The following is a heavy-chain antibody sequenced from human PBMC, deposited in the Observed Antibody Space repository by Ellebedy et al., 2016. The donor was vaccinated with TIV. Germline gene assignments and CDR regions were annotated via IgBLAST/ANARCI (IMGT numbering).Heavy chain of an antibody. J-gene: IGHJ4*02. Sequence: MPSETLSLTCTVSGGSIISNNDYWAWIRPPPGNELEYIGSIYYSGSTHYNPSLESRVTIAVDTSKNQFSLKLTSVTAADTAVYYCARIRFSEWLLIPLGYFDYWGQGILVTVSS. D-gene: IGHD3-3*01. V-gene: IGHV4-39*07. CDR2: IYYSGST. CDR3: ARIRFSEWLLIPLGYFDY. CDR1: GGSIISNNDY.